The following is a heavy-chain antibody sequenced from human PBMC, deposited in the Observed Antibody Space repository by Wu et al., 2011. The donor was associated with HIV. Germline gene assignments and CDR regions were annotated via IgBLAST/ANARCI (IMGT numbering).Heavy chain of an antibody. CDR3: AREEGGATPDFYYYYGMDV. V-gene: IGHV1-46*01. CDR2: INPSTGST. D-gene: IGHD1-26*01. CDR1: GYSSTSYY. J-gene: IGHJ6*02. Sequence: QVQLVQSGAEVKKPGASVNVSCKASGYSSTSYYIHWVRHGPGQGLEWMGVINPSTGSTNYVQEFQGRVTMTRDTSTSTVYMELRSLRSEDTAVYYCAREEGGATPDFYYYYGMDVWGQGTTVTVSS.